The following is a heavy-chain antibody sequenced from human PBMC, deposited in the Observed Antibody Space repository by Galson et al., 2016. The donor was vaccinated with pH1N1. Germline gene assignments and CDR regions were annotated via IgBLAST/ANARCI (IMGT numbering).Heavy chain of an antibody. CDR1: GFTFSDYY. D-gene: IGHD5-12*01. CDR2: ISSISTDYT. Sequence: SLRLSCAASGFTFSDYYMNWVRQAPGKGLEWLSYISSISTDYTNYADSVKGRFTISRDNAKNSLYLQMNSLKTEDTGVYYCTIDEEFSGLWDSWGQGTLVTVSS. V-gene: IGHV3-11*05. CDR3: TIDEEFSGLWDS. J-gene: IGHJ5*01.